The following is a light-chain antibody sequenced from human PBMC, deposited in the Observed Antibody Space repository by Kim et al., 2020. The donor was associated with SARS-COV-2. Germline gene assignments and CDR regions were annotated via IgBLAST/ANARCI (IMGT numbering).Light chain of an antibody. J-gene: IGLJ2*01. CDR1: KLGDKN. CDR2: QDS. V-gene: IGLV3-1*01. CDR3: QAWDSRNVV. Sequence: VPQGKTATITGSGDKLGDKNSFWYQQKPGQSPVLVIYQDSKRPSGIPERFSGSNSGNTATLTISGTQAMDEADYYCQAWDSRNVVFGGGTQLTVL.